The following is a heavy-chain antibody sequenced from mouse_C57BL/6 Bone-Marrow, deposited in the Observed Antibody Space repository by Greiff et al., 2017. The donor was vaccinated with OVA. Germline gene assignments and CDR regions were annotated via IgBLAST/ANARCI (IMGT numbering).Heavy chain of an antibody. CDR2: IDPTNDYT. CDR1: GYTFTSYT. CDR3: TRGYYCDY. J-gene: IGHJ2*01. V-gene: IGHV1-4*01. Sequence: QVQLQQSGAELARPGASVKMSCTASGYTFTSYTIHWVTQRPGQGLEWIGYIDPTNDYTNYNQKFKGKATLTADKSSSTAYMQLSSLTSEDSAVDYCTRGYYCDYWGQGTTLTVSS.